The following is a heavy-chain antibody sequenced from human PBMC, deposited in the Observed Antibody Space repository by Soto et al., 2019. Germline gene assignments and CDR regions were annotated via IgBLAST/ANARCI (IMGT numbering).Heavy chain of an antibody. Sequence: ASVKVSCKASGYTFTGYYMHWVRQAPGQGLEWMGWINPNSGGTNYAQKFQGRVTMTRDTSISTAYMELSRLRSDDTAVYYCARVGQDDYYYYGMDVWGQGTTVNVSS. J-gene: IGHJ6*02. D-gene: IGHD2-15*01. CDR2: INPNSGGT. V-gene: IGHV1-2*02. CDR3: ARVGQDDYYYYGMDV. CDR1: GYTFTGYY.